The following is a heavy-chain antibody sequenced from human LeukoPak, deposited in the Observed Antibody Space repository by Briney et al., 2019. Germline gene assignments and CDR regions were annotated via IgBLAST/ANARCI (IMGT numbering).Heavy chain of an antibody. V-gene: IGHV4-30-2*01. D-gene: IGHD2-8*01. Sequence: PSETLSLTCAVSGGSISSGGYSWSWIRQPPGKGLEWIGYIYHSGSTYYNPSLKSRVTISVDRSKSQFSLKLGSVTAEDTALYYCAKDRMVYEDWGQGTLVTVSS. CDR1: GGSISSGGYS. CDR3: AKDRMVYED. CDR2: IYHSGST. J-gene: IGHJ4*02.